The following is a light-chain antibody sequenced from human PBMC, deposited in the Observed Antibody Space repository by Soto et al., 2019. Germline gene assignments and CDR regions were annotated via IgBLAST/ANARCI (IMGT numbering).Light chain of an antibody. J-gene: IGKJ1*01. Sequence: DIQMTQSPSSLSASVGDRVTITCRASQGISNYLAWYQQKPGKVPKLLIYAASTLQSGFPSRFSGSGSGPHFTATNRSLQAEEVAAYYCLKYSRAPRTFGQGTKVEI. CDR1: QGISNY. CDR2: AAS. CDR3: LKYSRAPRT. V-gene: IGKV1-27*01.